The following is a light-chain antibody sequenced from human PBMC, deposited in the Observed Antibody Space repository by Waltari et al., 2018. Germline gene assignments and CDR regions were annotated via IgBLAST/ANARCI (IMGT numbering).Light chain of an antibody. CDR1: SSDVGDY. J-gene: IGLJ2*01. CDR3: SSYAGSNNLV. Sequence: QSALTQPPSASGSPGQSVTISCTGTSSDVGDYVSWYQQHPGKAPKLMISEVTNRPSGVPERFSGSKSGNTASLTVSGLQAEDEADYYCSSYAGSNNLVFGGGTKLTVL. V-gene: IGLV2-8*01. CDR2: EVT.